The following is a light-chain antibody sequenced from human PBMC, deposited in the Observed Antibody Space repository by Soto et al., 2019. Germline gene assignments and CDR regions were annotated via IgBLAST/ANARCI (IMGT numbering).Light chain of an antibody. CDR2: GNS. V-gene: IGLV1-40*01. Sequence: QSELTQPPSMSGAPGQRVTISCTGSSSNIRAGYDVHWYQQLPGTAPKLLIYGNSNRPSGVPDRFSGSKSGTSASLAITGLQAEDEADYYCQSYDSSLSGYVFGTGTKVTVL. CDR3: QSYDSSLSGYV. CDR1: SSNIRAGYD. J-gene: IGLJ1*01.